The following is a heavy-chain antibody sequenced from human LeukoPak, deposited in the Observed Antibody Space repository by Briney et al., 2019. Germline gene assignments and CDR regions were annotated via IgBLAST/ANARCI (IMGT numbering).Heavy chain of an antibody. V-gene: IGHV3-11*04. D-gene: IGHD1-26*01. CDR3: AREDRGSYYFDY. J-gene: IGHJ4*02. CDR1: GLTFSDTY. CDR2: ISSSGDTL. Sequence: PGGSLRLSCAASGLTFSDTYMVWIRLAPGKGLEWLSYISSSGDTLNYADSVKGRFTISRDNAKNSLYLQMNSLRAEDTAVYYCAREDRGSYYFDYWGQGTLVTVSS.